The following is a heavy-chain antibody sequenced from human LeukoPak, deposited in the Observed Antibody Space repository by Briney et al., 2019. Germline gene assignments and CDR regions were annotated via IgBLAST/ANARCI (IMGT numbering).Heavy chain of an antibody. CDR3: ARHYCSSTSCYKGFDY. J-gene: IGHJ4*02. CDR2: IHYSGST. V-gene: IGHV4-59*01. D-gene: IGHD2-2*02. CDR1: GGSISSYY. Sequence: PSETLSLTCTVSGGSISSYYWSWIRQSPGKGLEWIGYIHYSGSTNYNPSLKSRVTISVDTSKNQFSLKLSSVTAADTAVYYCARHYCSSTSCYKGFDYWGQGTLVTVSS.